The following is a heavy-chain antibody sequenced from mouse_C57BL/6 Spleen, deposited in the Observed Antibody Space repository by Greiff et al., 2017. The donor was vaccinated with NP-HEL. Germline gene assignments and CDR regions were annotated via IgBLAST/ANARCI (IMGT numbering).Heavy chain of an antibody. CDR2: IYPGSGST. CDR3: ARSPRDYAMDY. J-gene: IGHJ4*01. Sequence: QVQLKQPGAELVKPGASVKMSCKASGYTFTSYWITWVKQRPGQGLEWIGDIYPGSGSTNYNEKFKSKATLTVDTSSSTASMQLSSLTSEDSAVYYCARSPRDYAMDYWGQGTSVTVSS. V-gene: IGHV1-55*01. CDR1: GYTFTSYW.